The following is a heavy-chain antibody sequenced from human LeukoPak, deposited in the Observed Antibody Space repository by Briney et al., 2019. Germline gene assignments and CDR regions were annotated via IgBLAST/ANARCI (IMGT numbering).Heavy chain of an antibody. V-gene: IGHV4-34*01. CDR2: IYHSGST. J-gene: IGHJ4*02. D-gene: IGHD6-19*01. CDR1: GGSFSGYY. CDR3: ARERSGWEYYFDY. Sequence: PSETLSLTCAVYGGSFSGYYWSWIRQPPGKGLEWIGEIYHSGSTNYNPSLKSRVTISVDKSKNQFSLKLSSVTAADTAVYYCARERSGWEYYFDYWGQGTLVTVSS.